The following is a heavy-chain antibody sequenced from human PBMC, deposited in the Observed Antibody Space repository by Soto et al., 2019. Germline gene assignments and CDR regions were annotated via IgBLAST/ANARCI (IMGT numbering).Heavy chain of an antibody. CDR3: ARDGRITGIVAEIDF. V-gene: IGHV3-30-3*01. Sequence: GGSLRLSCAASGFTFSNHAMHWVRRAPGKGLEWVALVAHDGTSKYYAGSVKGRFTISSDKSTNTLFLQMDSLDTEDTAVYYCARDGRITGIVAEIDFWGRGTLVTVSS. D-gene: IGHD1-20*01. CDR2: VAHDGTSK. CDR1: GFTFSNHA. J-gene: IGHJ4*02.